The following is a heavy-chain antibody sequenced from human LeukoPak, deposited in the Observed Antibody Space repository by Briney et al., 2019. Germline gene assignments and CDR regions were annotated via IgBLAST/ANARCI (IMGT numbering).Heavy chain of an antibody. CDR2: ISSGGGST. Sequence: GGSLRLSCAASGFTFSSYAMSWVRQAPGKGLEWVSVISSGGGSTYYADSVKGRFTISRDNSKNTLYVQMNSLRAEDTAVYYCARTSTIVVFFDYWGQGTLVTVS. J-gene: IGHJ4*02. V-gene: IGHV3-23*01. CDR3: ARTSTIVVFFDY. CDR1: GFTFSSYA. D-gene: IGHD1-26*01.